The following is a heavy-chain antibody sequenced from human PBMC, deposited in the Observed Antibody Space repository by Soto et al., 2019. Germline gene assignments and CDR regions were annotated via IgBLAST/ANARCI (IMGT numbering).Heavy chain of an antibody. CDR1: GGSISSSSYY. Sequence: SETLSLTCTVSGGSISSSSYYWGWIRQPPGKGLEWIGSIYYSGSTYYNPSLKSRVTISVDTSKNQFSLKLSSVTAADTAVYYCARRSTHDGDYVDYWGQGTLVTVSS. D-gene: IGHD4-17*01. V-gene: IGHV4-39*01. CDR3: ARRSTHDGDYVDY. J-gene: IGHJ4*02. CDR2: IYYSGST.